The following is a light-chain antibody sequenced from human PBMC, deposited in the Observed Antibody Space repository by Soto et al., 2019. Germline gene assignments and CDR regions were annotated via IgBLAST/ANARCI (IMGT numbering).Light chain of an antibody. CDR1: SSDVGGYDY. CDR2: EVS. J-gene: IGLJ1*01. Sequence: QAVVTQPASVSGSPGQSITIACTGTSSDVGGYDYVSWFQQNPRKAPKLIIFEVSNRPSGVSYRFSGSKSGNTASLAISGLEAEDEATYYCSSYSSSSTLVFGTGTKLTVL. CDR3: SSYSSSSTLV. V-gene: IGLV2-14*01.